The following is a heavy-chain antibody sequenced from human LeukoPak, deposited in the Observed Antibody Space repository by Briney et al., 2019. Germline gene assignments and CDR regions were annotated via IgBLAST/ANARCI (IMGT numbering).Heavy chain of an antibody. CDR2: INWISDSI. D-gene: IGHD3/OR15-3a*01. CDR1: GFTFDDFA. V-gene: IGHV3-9*01. CDR3: VKGSGFYTYDLDYFDY. J-gene: IGHJ4*02. Sequence: GGSLRLSCAASGFTFDDFAMHWVRQAPGKGLEWVSGINWISDSIGYADSVKGRFTISRDNAKNSLYLQMNSLRPEDTAFYYCVKGSGFYTYDLDYFDYWGQGTLVTVPS.